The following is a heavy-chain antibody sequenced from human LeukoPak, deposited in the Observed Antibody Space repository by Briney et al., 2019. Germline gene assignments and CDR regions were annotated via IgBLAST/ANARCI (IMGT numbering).Heavy chain of an antibody. D-gene: IGHD3-3*01. CDR3: ARNYDFWSGYYGYYYYMDV. J-gene: IGHJ6*03. Sequence: GASVKVSCKASGYTFTSYDINWVRQATGQGLEWMGWMNPNIGTTGYAQKFQGRVTMTRNTSISTAYMELSSLRSEDTAVYYCARNYDFWSGYYGYYYYMDVWGKGTTVTVSS. CDR2: MNPNIGTT. CDR1: GYTFTSYD. V-gene: IGHV1-8*01.